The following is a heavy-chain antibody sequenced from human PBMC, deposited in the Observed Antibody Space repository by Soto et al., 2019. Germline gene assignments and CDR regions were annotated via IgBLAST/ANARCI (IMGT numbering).Heavy chain of an antibody. CDR1: GFTFSSYA. CDR2: ISDSGGST. CDR3: ARARGNDWYSDY. J-gene: IGHJ4*02. V-gene: IGHV3-23*01. Sequence: PGGSLRLSCAASGFTFSSYAMSWVRQAPGKGLEWVSGISDSGGSTYYADSVKGRFTISRDNSKNTLYLQMTSLRAEDTAIYYCARARGNDWYSDYWGQGTLVTVSS. D-gene: IGHD5-12*01.